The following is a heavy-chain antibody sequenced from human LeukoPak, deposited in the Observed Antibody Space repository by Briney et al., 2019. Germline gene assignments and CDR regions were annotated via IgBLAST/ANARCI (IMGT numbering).Heavy chain of an antibody. V-gene: IGHV3-49*04. CDR3: TRVNSLRGAFDI. CDR1: GFTFGDYA. J-gene: IGHJ3*02. Sequence: GGSLRLSCTASGFTFGDYAMSWVRQAPGKGLEWVGFIRSKAYGGTTEYAASVKGRFTISRDDYKSIAYLQMNSLKTEDTAVYYCTRVNSLRGAFDIWGQGTMVTVSS. CDR2: IRSKAYGGTT. D-gene: IGHD2/OR15-2a*01.